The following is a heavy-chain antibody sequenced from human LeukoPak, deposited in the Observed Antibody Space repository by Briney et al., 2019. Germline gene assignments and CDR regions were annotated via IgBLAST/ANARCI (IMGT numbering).Heavy chain of an antibody. J-gene: IGHJ4*02. CDR2: IYTSGST. Sequence: SETLSLTCTVSGGSISSGSYYWSWIRQPAGKGLEWIGRIYTSGSTNYNPSLKSRVTISVDTSKNQFSLKLSSVTAADTAVYYCALYGGNYYDSSGYSDYWGQGTLVTVSS. D-gene: IGHD3-22*01. CDR3: ALYGGNYYDSSGYSDY. CDR1: GGSISSGSYY. V-gene: IGHV4-61*02.